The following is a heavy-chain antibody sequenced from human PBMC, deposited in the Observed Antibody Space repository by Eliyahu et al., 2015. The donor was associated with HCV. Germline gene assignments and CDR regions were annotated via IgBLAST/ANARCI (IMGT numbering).Heavy chain of an antibody. CDR1: GFTFDDYV. J-gene: IGHJ5*02. CDR2: ISWNSGSI. CDR3: AKGNGYGSGSYYVS. Sequence: EVQLVESGGGLVQPGRSLRLSCAASGFTFDDYVMHWVRQAPGKGLEWVSGISWNSGSIGYADSVKGRFTISRDNAKNSLYLQMNSLRAEDTALYYCAKGNGYGSGSYYVSWGQGTLVTVSS. V-gene: IGHV3-9*01. D-gene: IGHD3-10*01.